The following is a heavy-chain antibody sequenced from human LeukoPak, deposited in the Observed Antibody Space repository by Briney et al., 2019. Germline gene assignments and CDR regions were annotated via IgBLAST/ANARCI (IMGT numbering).Heavy chain of an antibody. V-gene: IGHV1-8*01. CDR3: AGLGEYDSSGYDDY. CDR1: GYTFTSYD. D-gene: IGHD3-22*01. CDR2: MNPNSGNT. J-gene: IGHJ4*02. Sequence: ASVKVSCKASGYTFTSYDINWVRQATGQGLEWMGWMNPNSGNTGYVQKFQGRVTMTRNTSISTAYMELSSLRSEDTAVYYCAGLGEYDSSGYDDYWGQGTLVTVSS.